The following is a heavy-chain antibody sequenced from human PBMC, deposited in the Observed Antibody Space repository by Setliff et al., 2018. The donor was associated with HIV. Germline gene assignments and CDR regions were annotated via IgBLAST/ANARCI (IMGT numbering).Heavy chain of an antibody. CDR1: GFTFSDYY. J-gene: IGHJ4*02. D-gene: IGHD1-1*01. CDR2: ISSSGSTI. Sequence: PGGSLRLSCAASGFTFSDYYMSWIRQAPGKGLEWVSYISSSGSTIYYADSVKGRFTISRDNSKNMVYLQMNSLRAEDTALYYCAKVKVPTTDLYFLDYWGQGTPVTVSS. V-gene: IGHV3-11*04. CDR3: AKVKVPTTDLYFLDY.